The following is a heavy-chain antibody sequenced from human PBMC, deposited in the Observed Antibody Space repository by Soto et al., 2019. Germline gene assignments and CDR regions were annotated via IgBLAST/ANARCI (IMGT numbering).Heavy chain of an antibody. CDR1: TFTINTYS. CDR2: ITSGSSFI. V-gene: IGHV3-21*01. D-gene: IGHD2-8*01. CDR3: ARSQRNGAMDV. Sequence: GGSLRLSCVASTFTINTYSLNWVRQAPGKGLEWVSSITSGSSFIDYADSVKGRFTISRDDAKNSLFLQMSSLRADDTAVYYCARSQRNGAMDVWGQGTTVTVSS. J-gene: IGHJ6*02.